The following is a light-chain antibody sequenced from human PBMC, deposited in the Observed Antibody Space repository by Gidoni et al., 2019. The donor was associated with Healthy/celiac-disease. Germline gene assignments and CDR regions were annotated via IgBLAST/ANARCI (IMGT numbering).Light chain of an antibody. CDR1: QSVLYSSKNKNY. CDR2: WAS. V-gene: IGKV4-1*01. Sequence: DIVMTQSPDSLAVSLGERATINCKSSQSVLYSSKNKNYLAWYQQKPGQPPKLLIYWASTRESGVPDRFSGSGSGTDFTLTISTLQAEDVAVYYCQQYYSTPRTFGRGTKVEIK. CDR3: QQYYSTPRT. J-gene: IGKJ1*01.